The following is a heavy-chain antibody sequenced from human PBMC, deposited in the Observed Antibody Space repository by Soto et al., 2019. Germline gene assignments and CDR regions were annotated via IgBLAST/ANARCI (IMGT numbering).Heavy chain of an antibody. Sequence: TRSLTGTVAAGSSSSGRYYWSWIRQDPGKGLDWTGYLYYTGTPYSNPSLKSRVTTSVDTSKNQFSLKLSSVTAADTAVYYCAREWGGGIPGIYYYYRMDVWGQRTTVT. CDR1: AGSSSSGRYY. V-gene: IGHV4-31*03. CDR3: AREWGGGIPGIYYYYRMDV. CDR2: LYYTGTP. D-gene: IGHD2-21*01. J-gene: IGHJ6*02.